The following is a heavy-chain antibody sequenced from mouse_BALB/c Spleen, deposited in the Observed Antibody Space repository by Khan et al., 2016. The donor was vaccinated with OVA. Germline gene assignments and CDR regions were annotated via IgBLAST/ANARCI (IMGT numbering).Heavy chain of an antibody. Sequence: DLVKPGASVKLSCTASGYTFTSYWINWIKQRPGQGLEWLGRIAPGSGDASYNELFKGKTTLTVDPSSRTTDIQLISLSSDDSAVYFCARSEGTYGDFAYWGQGAILTVSS. CDR3: ARSEGTYGDFAY. CDR1: GYTFTSYW. CDR2: IAPGSGDA. J-gene: IGHJ2*01. D-gene: IGHD1-1*02. V-gene: IGHV1S41*01.